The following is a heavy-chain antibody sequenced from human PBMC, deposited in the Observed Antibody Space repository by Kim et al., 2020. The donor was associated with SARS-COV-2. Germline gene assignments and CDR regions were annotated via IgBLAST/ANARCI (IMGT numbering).Heavy chain of an antibody. CDR2: GGP. V-gene: IGHV4-39*01. CDR3: ARSRLWFDP. Sequence: GGPHSNPTLKSPVTISVATSKTQFSLKRSSVTAADTAVYYCARSRLWFDPWGQGTLVTVSS. J-gene: IGHJ5*02.